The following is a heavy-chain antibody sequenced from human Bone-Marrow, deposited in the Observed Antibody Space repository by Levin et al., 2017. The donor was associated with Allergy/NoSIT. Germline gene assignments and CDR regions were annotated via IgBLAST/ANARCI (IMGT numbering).Heavy chain of an antibody. CDR1: GFTLSSYE. Sequence: AGGSLRLSCAASGFTLSSYEMNWVRQAPGKGPEWLSYISRPGDSIYYTDSVKGRFTISRDNAKNSLYLQMNSLRGEDTAVYYCVRGIRLGFCTDGRCYGPGDLWGQGTPVTVSS. CDR3: VRGIRLGFCTDGRCYGPGDL. V-gene: IGHV3-48*03. CDR2: ISRPGDSI. D-gene: IGHD2-15*01. J-gene: IGHJ5*02.